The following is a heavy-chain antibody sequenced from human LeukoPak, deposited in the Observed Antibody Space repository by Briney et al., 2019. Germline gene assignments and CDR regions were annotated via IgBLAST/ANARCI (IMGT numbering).Heavy chain of an antibody. CDR1: GGTFSSYA. D-gene: IGHD5-12*01. Sequence: ASVKVSCKASGGTFSSYAISWVRQAPGQGLEWMGGIIPIFGTANYAQKFQGRVTITADESTSTAYMELSSLRSEDTAVYYCARENSGYDVFDYWGQGTLVTVSS. CDR3: ARENSGYDVFDY. CDR2: IIPIFGTA. V-gene: IGHV1-69*13. J-gene: IGHJ4*02.